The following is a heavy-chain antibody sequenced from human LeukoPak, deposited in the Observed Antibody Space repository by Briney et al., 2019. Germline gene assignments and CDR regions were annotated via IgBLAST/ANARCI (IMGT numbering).Heavy chain of an antibody. D-gene: IGHD4-11*01. V-gene: IGHV1-69*13. CDR3: ARDGLSATVSSYNWFDP. Sequence: ASVKVSCKVSGDTFSSYAISWVRQAPGQGLEWMGGIIPIFGTANYAQKFQGRVTITADESTSTAYMELSSLRSEDTAVYYCARDGLSATVSSYNWFDPWGQGTLVTVSS. CDR1: GDTFSSYA. CDR2: IIPIFGTA. J-gene: IGHJ5*02.